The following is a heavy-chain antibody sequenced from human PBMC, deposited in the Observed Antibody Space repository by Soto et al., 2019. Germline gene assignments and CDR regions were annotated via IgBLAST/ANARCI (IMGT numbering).Heavy chain of an antibody. CDR3: SKSPELGDYFDY. Sequence: GGSLRLSCAASGFTFSSYAMSWVRQAPGKGLEWVSAISGSGGSTYYADSVKGRFTISRDNSKNTLYLQMNSLRAEDTPVYYCSKSPELGDYFDYCGQGTLVTFSS. V-gene: IGHV3-23*01. D-gene: IGHD7-27*01. CDR1: GFTFSSYA. CDR2: ISGSGGST. J-gene: IGHJ4*02.